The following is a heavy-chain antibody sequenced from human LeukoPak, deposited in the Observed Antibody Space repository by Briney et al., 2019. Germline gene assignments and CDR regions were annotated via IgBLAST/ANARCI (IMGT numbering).Heavy chain of an antibody. J-gene: IGHJ3*02. D-gene: IGHD1-26*01. CDR2: IYTGGST. V-gene: IGHV4-61*02. Sequence: SQTLSLTCTASGGSINSGSYYWSWIRKPAGKGLEWIGRIYTGGSTNYNPSLKSRVTISIDTSKNQFSLKLDSVTAADTAVYCCARDWKTGSLDAFDIWGQGTMVTVSS. CDR3: ARDWKTGSLDAFDI. CDR1: GGSINSGSYY.